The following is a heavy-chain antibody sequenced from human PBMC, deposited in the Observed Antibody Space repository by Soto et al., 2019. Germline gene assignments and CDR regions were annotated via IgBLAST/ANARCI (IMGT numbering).Heavy chain of an antibody. Sequence: GGSRRLSCVASGFTVSSNYMSWVRQAPGKGLEWVSVIYSGGSTYYADSVKGRFTISRDNSKNTLYLQMNSLRAEDTAVYYCAREIWYDILTGSSYYGMHVWGQGPPVTV. CDR1: GFTVSSNY. J-gene: IGHJ6*02. D-gene: IGHD3-9*01. CDR2: IYSGGST. CDR3: AREIWYDILTGSSYYGMHV. V-gene: IGHV3-53*01.